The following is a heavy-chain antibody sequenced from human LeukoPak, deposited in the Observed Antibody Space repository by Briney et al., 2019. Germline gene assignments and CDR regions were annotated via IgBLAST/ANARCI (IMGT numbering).Heavy chain of an antibody. J-gene: IGHJ4*02. CDR2: TDSIGCGV. Sequence: RPGGSLRLSCATSGFTFNIYWMQWVRQVPGKGLVWVSRTDSIGCGVTYADSVKGRFTTSRDNGNNTMYLQMNSLRAEDTAIYYCARAKYSSRWSLDYWGQGPLVTVSS. CDR3: ARAKYSSRWSLDY. D-gene: IGHD6-13*01. V-gene: IGHV3-74*03. CDR1: GFTFNIYW.